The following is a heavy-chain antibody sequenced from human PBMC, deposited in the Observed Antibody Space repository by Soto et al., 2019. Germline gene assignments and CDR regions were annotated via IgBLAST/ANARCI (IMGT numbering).Heavy chain of an antibody. D-gene: IGHD1-1*01. CDR2: INSDGSST. J-gene: IGHJ4*02. V-gene: IGHV3-74*01. CDR3: ARAVAVQLERKMRYYFDY. CDR1: GFTFSSYW. Sequence: EVQLVESGGGLVQPGGSLRLSCAASGFTFSSYWMHWVRQAPGKGLVWVARINSDGSSTSYAESVKGRFTISRDNAKNTLYLQMNSLRAEDTAVYYCARAVAVQLERKMRYYFDYCGQGALVTVSS.